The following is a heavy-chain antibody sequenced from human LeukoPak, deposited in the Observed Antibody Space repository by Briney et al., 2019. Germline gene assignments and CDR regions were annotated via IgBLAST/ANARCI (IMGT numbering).Heavy chain of an antibody. J-gene: IGHJ4*02. Sequence: GGSLRLSCAASGFTFSRYSMNWVRQAPGKGLEWVSSISSSSSFIYYADSVKGRFTISRDNAKNSLYLQMNSLRAEDTAVYYCAKVALGATGYWGQGTLVTVSS. CDR2: ISSSSSFI. CDR3: AKVALGATGY. D-gene: IGHD1-26*01. V-gene: IGHV3-21*01. CDR1: GFTFSRYS.